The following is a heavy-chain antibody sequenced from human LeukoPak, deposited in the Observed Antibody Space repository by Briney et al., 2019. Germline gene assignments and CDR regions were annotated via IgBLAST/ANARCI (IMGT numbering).Heavy chain of an antibody. J-gene: IGHJ6*03. CDR2: ISWNSDII. D-gene: IGHD2-15*01. CDR3: VKSGGYYYMDA. CDR1: GFIFHDFA. Sequence: PGGSLRLSCAASGFIFHDFATHWVRQAPGKGLEWVSTISWNSDIILYADSVKGRFTISRDNDRDSLYMEMKSLRPEDTALYFCVKSGGYYYMDAWGKGTTVIVSS. V-gene: IGHV3-9*01.